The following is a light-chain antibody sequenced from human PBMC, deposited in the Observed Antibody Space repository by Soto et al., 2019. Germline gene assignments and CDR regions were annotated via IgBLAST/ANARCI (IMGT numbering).Light chain of an antibody. CDR3: SSYTSSSTYV. Sequence: QSALTQPASVSGSPGQSITISCTGTSSDVGGYNYVSWYQQHPGKAPKLMIYEVSNRPSGVSNRFSGSKSGNTASLTISWLHAEDEADYYCSSYTSSSTYVFGTGTKLTVL. CDR1: SSDVGGYNY. CDR2: EVS. J-gene: IGLJ1*01. V-gene: IGLV2-14*01.